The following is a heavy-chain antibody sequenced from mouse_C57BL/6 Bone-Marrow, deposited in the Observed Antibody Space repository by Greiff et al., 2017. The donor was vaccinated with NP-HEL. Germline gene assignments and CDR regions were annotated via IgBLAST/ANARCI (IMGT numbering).Heavy chain of an antibody. Sequence: QVQLKESGAELARPGASVKLSCKASGYTFTSYGISWVKQRTGQGLEWIGEIYPRSGNTYYNEKFKGKATLTADKSSSTAYMELRSLTSDDSAVYFCARRLPAMDYWGQGTSVTVSS. J-gene: IGHJ4*01. CDR2: IYPRSGNT. CDR1: GYTFTSYG. CDR3: ARRLPAMDY. V-gene: IGHV1-81*01. D-gene: IGHD2-2*01.